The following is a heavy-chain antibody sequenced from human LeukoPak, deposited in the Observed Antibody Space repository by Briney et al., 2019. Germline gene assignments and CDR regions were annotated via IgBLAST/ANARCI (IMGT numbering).Heavy chain of an antibody. J-gene: IGHJ4*02. V-gene: IGHV3-23*01. D-gene: IGHD3-16*02. CDR2: ISGSDDST. CDR1: GLTFSSYA. Sequence: GGSLRLSCAASGLTFSSYAMSWVRQAPGKGLEWVSAISGSDDSTYYADSVKGRFTIPRDNSKNTLYLQMDSLRAEDTALYYCAKGGLIAYFDYWGQGTLVTVSS. CDR3: AKGGLIAYFDY.